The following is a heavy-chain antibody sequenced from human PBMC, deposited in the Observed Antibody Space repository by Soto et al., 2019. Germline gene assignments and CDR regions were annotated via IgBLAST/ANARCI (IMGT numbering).Heavy chain of an antibody. CDR3: ARAVIEGYYDSSPYYFDY. V-gene: IGHV3-53*01. CDR1: GFTVSSNY. D-gene: IGHD3-22*01. CDR2: IYSGGST. J-gene: IGHJ4*02. Sequence: EVQLVESGGGLIQPGGSLRLSCAASGFTVSSNYMSWVRQAPGKGLAWVSVIYSGGSTYYADSVKGRFTISRDNSKNTLYLQMNSLSAEDTAVYYCARAVIEGYYDSSPYYFDYWGQGTLVTVSS.